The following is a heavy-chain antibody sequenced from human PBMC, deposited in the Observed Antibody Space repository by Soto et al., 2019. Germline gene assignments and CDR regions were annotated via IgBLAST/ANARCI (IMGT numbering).Heavy chain of an antibody. Sequence: GGSLRLSCAASGFTFSNYEMNWVRQTPGKGLEWVSYISYTGSTIYYADSVRGRFTISRDNSKNSLYLQMNSLRAEDTAVYYCARGLRIYYDRSGLHYWGQGTLVTVSS. CDR2: ISYTGSTI. J-gene: IGHJ4*02. D-gene: IGHD3-22*01. V-gene: IGHV3-48*03. CDR1: GFTFSNYE. CDR3: ARGLRIYYDRSGLHY.